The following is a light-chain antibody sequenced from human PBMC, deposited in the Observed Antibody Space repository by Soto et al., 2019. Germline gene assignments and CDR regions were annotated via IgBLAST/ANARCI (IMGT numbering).Light chain of an antibody. Sequence: ERVMTQSPATLAVSPGERATLSCRASQTVKGDLAWYQQRPGQAPTLLIFGANTRATGVPDRFSGSGSETDFTLSISSLQADDFAVYYCQQYYNWPVSFGGGTKREVK. V-gene: IGKV3D-15*01. J-gene: IGKJ4*01. CDR1: QTVKGD. CDR2: GAN. CDR3: QQYYNWPVS.